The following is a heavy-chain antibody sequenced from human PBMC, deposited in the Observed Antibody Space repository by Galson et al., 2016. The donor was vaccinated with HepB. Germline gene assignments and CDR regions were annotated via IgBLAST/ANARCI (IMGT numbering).Heavy chain of an antibody. Sequence: SETLSLTCTVSGGSISSGHYWAWIRQPPGKGLEWIASVWHSGSTYYNPSLESRVTISLDTSKKQFSLKMRFVTAADTAVYYCARDVTHYFGSGSYWGQGTLVTVSS. J-gene: IGHJ4*02. CDR1: GGSISSGHY. CDR2: VWHSGST. CDR3: ARDVTHYFGSGSY. V-gene: IGHV4-38-2*02. D-gene: IGHD3-10*01.